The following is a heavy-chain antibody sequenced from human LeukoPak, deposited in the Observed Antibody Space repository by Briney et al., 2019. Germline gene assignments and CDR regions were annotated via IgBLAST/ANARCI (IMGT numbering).Heavy chain of an antibody. J-gene: IGHJ6*02. CDR3: ARDREYQHHPKYYYYGMDV. D-gene: IGHD2-2*01. CDR1: GFTFSSYA. Sequence: GRSLRLPCAASGFTFSSYAMHWVRQAPGKGLEWVAVISYDGSNKYYADSVKGRFTISRDNSKNTLYLQMNSLRAEDTAVYYCARDREYQHHPKYYYYGMDVWGQGTTVTVSS. CDR2: ISYDGSNK. V-gene: IGHV3-30-3*01.